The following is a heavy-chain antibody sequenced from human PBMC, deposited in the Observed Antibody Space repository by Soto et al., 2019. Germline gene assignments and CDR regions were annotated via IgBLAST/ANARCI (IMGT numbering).Heavy chain of an antibody. CDR2: ISGSGGST. J-gene: IGHJ4*02. V-gene: IGHV3-23*01. CDR1: GFTFSSYA. Sequence: XXSLRLSCAASGFTFSSYAMRWVRQAPGKGLEWVSAISGSGGSTYYADSVKGRFTISRDNSKNTLYLQMNSLRAEDTAVYYCAKGYYGSGSYTHFDYWGQGTLVTVSS. CDR3: AKGYYGSGSYTHFDY. D-gene: IGHD3-10*01.